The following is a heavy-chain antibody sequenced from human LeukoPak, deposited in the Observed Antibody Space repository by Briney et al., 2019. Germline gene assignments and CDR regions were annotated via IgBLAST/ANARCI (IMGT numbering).Heavy chain of an antibody. CDR2: IYTSGST. CDR1: GGSISSYY. Sequence: SETLSLTCTVSGGSISSYYWSWIRQPPGKGLEWIGYIYTSGSTNYNPSLKSRVTISVDTSKNQFSLKLSSVTAADTAVYYCARSSGYDYLNVGWFDPWGQGTLATVSS. J-gene: IGHJ5*02. CDR3: ARSSGYDYLNVGWFDP. V-gene: IGHV4-4*09. D-gene: IGHD5-12*01.